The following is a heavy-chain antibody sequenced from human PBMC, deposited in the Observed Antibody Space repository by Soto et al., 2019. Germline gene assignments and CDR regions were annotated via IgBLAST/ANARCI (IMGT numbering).Heavy chain of an antibody. CDR1: GFTVSSNY. D-gene: IGHD3-3*01. Sequence: EVQLVESGGGLVQPGGSLRLSCAASGFTVSSNYMSWVRQAPGKGLEWVSVIYSGGSTYYADSVKGRFTISRHNSKNTLYLQMNSLRAEDTAVYYCATGTWSAKSYYYYYMDVWGKGTTVTVSS. V-gene: IGHV3-53*04. CDR2: IYSGGST. J-gene: IGHJ6*03. CDR3: ATGTWSAKSYYYYYMDV.